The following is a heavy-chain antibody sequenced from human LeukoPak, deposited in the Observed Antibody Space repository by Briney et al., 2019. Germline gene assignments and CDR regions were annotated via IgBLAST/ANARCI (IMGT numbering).Heavy chain of an antibody. CDR2: INPNSGGT. CDR3: ARVRTTPLTGWFDP. J-gene: IGHJ5*02. V-gene: IGHV1-2*02. CDR1: GYTFTGYY. D-gene: IGHD1-7*01. Sequence: ASVKVSCKASGYTFTGYYMHWVRQAPGRGLEWMGWINPNSGGTNYAQKFQGRVTMTRDTSISTAYMELSRLRSDDTAVYYCARVRTTPLTGWFDPWGQGTLVTVSS.